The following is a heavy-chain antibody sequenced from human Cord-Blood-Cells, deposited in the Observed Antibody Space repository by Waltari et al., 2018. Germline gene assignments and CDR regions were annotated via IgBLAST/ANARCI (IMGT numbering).Heavy chain of an antibody. V-gene: IGHV3-53*01. D-gene: IGHD6-13*01. Sequence: EVQLVESGGGLIQPGGSLRLSCAASGFTVSSNYMSWVHQAPGKGLEWVSVIYSGGSTYYADSVKGRFTISRDNSKNTLYLQMNSLRAEDTAVYYCARVLRIAAAGDAFDIWGQGTMVTVSS. CDR2: IYSGGST. CDR1: GFTVSSNY. CDR3: ARVLRIAAAGDAFDI. J-gene: IGHJ3*02.